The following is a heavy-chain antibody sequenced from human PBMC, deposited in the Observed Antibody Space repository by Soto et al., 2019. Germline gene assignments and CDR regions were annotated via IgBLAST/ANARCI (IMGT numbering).Heavy chain of an antibody. CDR3: TAEYCEFWSGYYYFDY. V-gene: IGHV3-15*01. CDR2: IKSKSDGGTT. CDR1: GFTFSNAW. D-gene: IGHD3-3*01. J-gene: IGHJ4*02. Sequence: GGSLRLSCAASGFTFSNAWMSWVRQAPGKGLEWVGRIKSKSDGGTTDYASPVKGRFTIARYDSKNTLYLQMNRLKTEDLDVYYCTAEYCEFWSGYYYFDYWGQGTLVTVSS.